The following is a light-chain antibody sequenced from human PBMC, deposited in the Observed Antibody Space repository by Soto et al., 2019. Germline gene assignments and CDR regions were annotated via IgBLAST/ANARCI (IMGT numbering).Light chain of an antibody. J-gene: IGKJ1*01. CDR2: GAS. V-gene: IGKV3-15*01. CDR3: QQYENLPPWT. Sequence: EIVMTQSPATLSVSPGERATLSCRASQSVSSNLAWYLQTPGQPPRLLIYGASTRATGIPARFSGSGSGTEFTLTINGLQSEDFAVYYCQQYENLPPWTFGQGTKVEIK. CDR1: QSVSSN.